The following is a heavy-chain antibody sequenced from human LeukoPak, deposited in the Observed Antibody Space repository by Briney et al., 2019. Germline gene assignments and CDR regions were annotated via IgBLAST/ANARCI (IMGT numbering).Heavy chain of an antibody. J-gene: IGHJ4*02. CDR2: ISYDGSNK. V-gene: IGHV3-30*18. CDR3: AKDDSSWYFDY. D-gene: IGHD6-13*01. Sequence: PGGSLRLSCAASGFTFNSYGMHWVRQAPGKGLEWVAVISYDGSNKYYADSVKGRFTISRDNSKNTLYLQMNSLRAEDTAVYYCAKDDSSWYFDYWGQGTLVTVSS. CDR1: GFTFNSYG.